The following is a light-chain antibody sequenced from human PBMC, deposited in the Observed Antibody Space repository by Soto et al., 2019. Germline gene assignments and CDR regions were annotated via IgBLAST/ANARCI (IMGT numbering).Light chain of an antibody. CDR2: GAS. CDR3: QQYNNWPPHT. V-gene: IGKV3-15*01. Sequence: EIVMTQSPATPSVSPGERATLSCRASQSVSSNLAWYQQKPGRAPRLLIYGASTRATGIPARFSGSGSGTEFTLNISSLQSEDFAVYYCQQYNNWPPHTFGQGTKLEIK. CDR1: QSVSSN. J-gene: IGKJ2*01.